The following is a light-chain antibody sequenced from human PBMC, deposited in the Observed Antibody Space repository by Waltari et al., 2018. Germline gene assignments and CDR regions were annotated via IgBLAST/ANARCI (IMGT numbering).Light chain of an antibody. V-gene: IGLV3-21*04. Sequence: SYVLTQPPSVSVAPGEPSRITCGGDNIGGYSVHWYQQKPGQAPVLVLYYDNDRPSGIPERFSGSNFGNTATLTISRVEAGDEADYYCQVSDSTTDLVIFGGGTKLTVL. CDR1: NIGGYS. CDR3: QVSDSTTDLVI. J-gene: IGLJ2*01. CDR2: YDN.